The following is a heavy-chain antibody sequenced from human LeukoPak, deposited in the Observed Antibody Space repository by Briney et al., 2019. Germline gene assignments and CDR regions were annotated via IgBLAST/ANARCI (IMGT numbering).Heavy chain of an antibody. CDR3: AARGDCTSTNCYGGRRSNWFDA. CDR1: GYSFTSYW. V-gene: IGHV5-51*01. CDR2: IYPGDSDT. Sequence: GESLKISCKGSGYSFTSYWIVWVRQTPGKGLEWMGIIYPGDSDTRYSPSLQGQVTISADKSISTAYLQRSSLKASDTAYYYAARGDCTSTNCYGGRRSNWFDAWGQGTLVTVSS. J-gene: IGHJ5*02. D-gene: IGHD2-2*01.